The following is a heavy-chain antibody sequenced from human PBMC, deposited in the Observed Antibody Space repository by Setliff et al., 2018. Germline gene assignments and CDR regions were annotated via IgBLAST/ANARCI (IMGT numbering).Heavy chain of an antibody. V-gene: IGHV5-51*01. CDR3: ARHEDRGYSGYGYYIDY. CDR1: GYNFSNYW. D-gene: IGHD5-12*01. J-gene: IGHJ4*02. Sequence: PGESLKISCQGSGYNFSNYWIVWVRQMPGKGLEWMGIIYPGDSHTTYSPSFQGQVTFSADKSTNTAYLQWSSLKASDTAMYFCARHEDRGYSGYGYYIDYWGPGSLVTVSS. CDR2: IYPGDSHT.